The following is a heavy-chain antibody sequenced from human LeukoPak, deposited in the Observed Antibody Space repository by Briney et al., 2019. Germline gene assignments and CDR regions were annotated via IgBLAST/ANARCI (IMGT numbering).Heavy chain of an antibody. V-gene: IGHV3-48*02. J-gene: IGHJ4*02. CDR2: VSASSDI. Sequence: RGSPRLSCAASGFTFSSYTMNWVRQAPGKGLQWVSTVSASSDIHYSDSVKGRFTISRDNARNSLYLQMNSLRDEDTAVYYCARDALHTDHFDYWGQGSLATVSS. CDR1: GFTFSSYT. D-gene: IGHD5-18*01. CDR3: ARDALHTDHFDY.